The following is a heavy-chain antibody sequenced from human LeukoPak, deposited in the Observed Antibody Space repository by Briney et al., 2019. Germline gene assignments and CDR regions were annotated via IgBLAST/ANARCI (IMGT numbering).Heavy chain of an antibody. CDR2: ITSDTRTI. CDR3: ARSTEWYADY. CDR1: GFTFSVYS. D-gene: IGHD3-3*01. V-gene: IGHV3-48*01. Sequence: TGGSLRLSCAASGFTFSVYSMNWVRQAPGKGLEWISYITSDTRTIYYTDSVRGRFTISRDNAKNSLYLQLNNLRADDTAVYYCARSTEWYADYWGQGTLVTVSS. J-gene: IGHJ4*02.